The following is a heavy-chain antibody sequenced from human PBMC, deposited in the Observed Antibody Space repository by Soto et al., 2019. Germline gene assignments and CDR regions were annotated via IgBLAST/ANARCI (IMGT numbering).Heavy chain of an antibody. D-gene: IGHD2-2*01. CDR3: AXXRENXXLPPVRAXYGMDV. CDR1: GFTLSSYA. V-gene: IGHV3-23*01. Sequence: GGSLGLSCAASGFTLSSYAMSWVRQAPGKGLEWVSAISGSSDTTYYAGSVKGRFTISRDNSKNTLYLQMNSLRAEDTAVYYCAXXRENXXLPPVRAXYGMDVWGQGTTVTVSS. CDR2: ISGSSDTT. J-gene: IGHJ6*02.